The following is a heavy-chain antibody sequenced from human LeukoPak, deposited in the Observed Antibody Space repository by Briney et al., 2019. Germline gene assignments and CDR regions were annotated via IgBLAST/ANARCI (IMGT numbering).Heavy chain of an antibody. CDR1: GYTFTSYG. CDR2: ISAYNGNT. J-gene: IGHJ3*02. Sequence: ASVKVSCKASGYTFTSYGISWVRPAPGQGLEWMGWISAYNGNTNYAQKLQGRVTMTTDTSTSTDYIELRILISDDTAVYYCATRPCISTSCYTWVDAFDIWGQGTMVTVSS. CDR3: ATRPCISTSCYTWVDAFDI. D-gene: IGHD2-2*02. V-gene: IGHV1-18*01.